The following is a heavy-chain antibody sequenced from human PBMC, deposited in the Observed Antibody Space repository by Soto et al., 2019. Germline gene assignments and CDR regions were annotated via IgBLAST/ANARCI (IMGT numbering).Heavy chain of an antibody. Sequence: QVQLVQSGAEVKKPGASVKVSCKASGYTFTSYGLSWVRQAPGQGLEWMGWSNGYTGNTNYAQKFQGRVTMTTATSTTVAYLELWTLISADTAVYYCARTSVTGKGGIDVWGQGTPVTVS. V-gene: IGHV1-18*01. CDR2: SNGYTGNT. CDR3: ARTSVTGKGGIDV. CDR1: GYTFTSYG. J-gene: IGHJ6*02. D-gene: IGHD2-8*01.